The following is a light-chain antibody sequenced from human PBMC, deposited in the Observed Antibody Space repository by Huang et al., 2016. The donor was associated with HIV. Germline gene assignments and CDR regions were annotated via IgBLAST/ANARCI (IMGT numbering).Light chain of an antibody. J-gene: IGKJ3*01. CDR2: WAS. V-gene: IGKV4-1*01. Sequence: DIVMTQSPDSLAVSLGERATINCKSSQSVLYSSNNNNYLAWYQQKPGQPPKLFIYWASTRESGVPDRFSGSGSGTHFTLTISSLQAEDVAVYYCQQYFLTPFTFGPGTKVDIK. CDR1: QSVLYSSNNNNY. CDR3: QQYFLTPFT.